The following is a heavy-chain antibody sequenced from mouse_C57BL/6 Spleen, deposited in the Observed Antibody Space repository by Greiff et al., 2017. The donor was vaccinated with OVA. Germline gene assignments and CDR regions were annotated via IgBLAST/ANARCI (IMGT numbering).Heavy chain of an antibody. D-gene: IGHD1-1*01. Sequence: EVQLQQSGAELVRPGASVKLSCTASGFNIKDYYMHWVKQRPEQGLEWIGRIDPEDGDTEYAPKFQGKATMTADTSSNTAYLQLSSLTSEDTAVYYCTTFTTVVATDFGYWGKGTTLTVSS. CDR1: GFNIKDYY. CDR2: IDPEDGDT. CDR3: TTFTTVVATDFGY. J-gene: IGHJ2*01. V-gene: IGHV14-1*01.